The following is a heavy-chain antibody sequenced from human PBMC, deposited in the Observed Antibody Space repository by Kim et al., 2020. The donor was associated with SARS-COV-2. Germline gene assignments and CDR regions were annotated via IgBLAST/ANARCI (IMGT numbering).Heavy chain of an antibody. V-gene: IGHV4-34*01. Sequence: SETLSLTCAVYGGSFSGYYWSWIRQPPGKGLEWIGEINHSGSTNYNPSLKSRVTISVDTSKNQFSLKLSSVTAADTAVYYCARGGSPNSSSGYHRWYYFDYWGQGTLVTVSS. CDR2: INHSGST. CDR1: GGSFSGYY. CDR3: ARGGSPNSSSGYHRWYYFDY. D-gene: IGHD6-13*01. J-gene: IGHJ4*02.